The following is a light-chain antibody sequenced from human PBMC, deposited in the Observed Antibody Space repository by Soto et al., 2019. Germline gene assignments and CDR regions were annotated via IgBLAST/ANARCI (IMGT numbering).Light chain of an antibody. J-gene: IGLJ3*02. V-gene: IGLV2-23*02. CDR3: CSYAGRSTLV. Sequence: QSVLTQPASVSGSPGQAITISCTGTSSDVGSYNLVSSYQQHPGKAPKDMIYEVPKRPSGVSNGFSGSKFGNTASLKISGLQAEDEADYYCCSYAGRSTLVFGGGTKLTVL. CDR2: EVP. CDR1: SSDVGSYNL.